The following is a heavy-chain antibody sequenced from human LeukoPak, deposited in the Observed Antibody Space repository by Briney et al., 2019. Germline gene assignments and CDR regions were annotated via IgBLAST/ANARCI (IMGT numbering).Heavy chain of an antibody. V-gene: IGHV3-7*01. D-gene: IGHD6-13*01. CDR1: GFTFSSYW. CDR3: ASHWGSSSWACEY. CDR2: IKQDGSEK. Sequence: GGSLRLSCAASGFTFSSYWMSWVRQAPGKGLEWVANIKQDGSEKYYVDSVKGRFTISRDNAKNSLYLQMNSLRVEDTAVYYCASHWGSSSWACEYWGQGTLVTVSS. J-gene: IGHJ4*02.